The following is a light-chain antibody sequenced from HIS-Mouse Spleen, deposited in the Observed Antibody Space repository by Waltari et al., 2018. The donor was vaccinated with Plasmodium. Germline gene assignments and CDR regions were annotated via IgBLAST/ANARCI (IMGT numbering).Light chain of an antibody. CDR3: AAWDDSLNGYV. J-gene: IGLJ1*01. Sequence: QSVLTQPPSASGTPGQRLPISFSGSGSHIGSNPFNWYQQLPGTAPKLLIYSNNQRPSGVPDRFSGSKSGTSASLAISGLQSEDEADYYCAAWDDSLNGYVFGTGTKVTVL. CDR2: SNN. V-gene: IGLV1-44*01. CDR1: GSHIGSNP.